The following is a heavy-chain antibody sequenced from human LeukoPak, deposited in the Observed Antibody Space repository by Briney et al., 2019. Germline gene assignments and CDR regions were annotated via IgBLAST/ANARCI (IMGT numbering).Heavy chain of an antibody. CDR2: TNPNTGVT. V-gene: IGHV1-2*02. CDR3: ARPLGVHSAPLKY. CDR1: GYIFSDYY. Sequence: ASVKVSCKASGYIFSDYYLHWVRQAPGQGPELLGWTNPNTGVTKSSQTFQGRVAMTRDTSINTAYMEMTSLTFDDTAVYYCARPLGVHSAPLKYWGQGTLVTVSS. D-gene: IGHD3-3*01. J-gene: IGHJ4*02.